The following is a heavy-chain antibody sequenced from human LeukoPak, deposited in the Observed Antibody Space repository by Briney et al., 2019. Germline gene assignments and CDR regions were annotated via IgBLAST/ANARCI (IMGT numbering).Heavy chain of an antibody. CDR2: ISSSSSYI. V-gene: IGHV3-21*01. D-gene: IGHD3-22*01. CDR3: ARDVSYYDSSGGLFDP. CDR1: GFTFSSYS. J-gene: IGHJ5*02. Sequence: SGGSLRLSCAASGFTFSSYSMNWVRQAPGKGLEWVSSISSSSSYIYYADSVKGRFTISRDNAKNSLYLQMNSLRAEDTAVYYCARDVSYYDSSGGLFDPWGQGTLVTVSS.